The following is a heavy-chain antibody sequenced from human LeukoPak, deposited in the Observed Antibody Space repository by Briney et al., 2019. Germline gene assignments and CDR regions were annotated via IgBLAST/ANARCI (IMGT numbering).Heavy chain of an antibody. CDR1: GGTFSSYA. J-gene: IGHJ2*01. D-gene: IGHD6-6*01. CDR2: IIPIFGTA. CDR3: ARTVGSSSSDWYFDL. V-gene: IGHV1-69*05. Sequence: SVKVSCKASGGTFSSYAISWVRQAPGQGLEWMGGIIPIFGTANYAQKFQGRVTITTDESTSTAYMELSSLRSEDTAVYYCARTVGSSSSDWYFDLWGRGTLVTVSS.